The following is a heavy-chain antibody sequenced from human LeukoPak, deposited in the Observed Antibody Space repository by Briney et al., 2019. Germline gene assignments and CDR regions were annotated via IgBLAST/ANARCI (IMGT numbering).Heavy chain of an antibody. Sequence: SGGSLRLSCAASGFTFSSYGMHWVRQAPGKGLEWVAFIRYDGSNKYYADSVKGRFTISRDNSKNTLYLQMNSLRAEDTAVYYCAKDDLVYSSPHGAFDYWGQGTLVTVSS. CDR2: IRYDGSNK. CDR3: AKDDLVYSSPHGAFDY. D-gene: IGHD6-13*01. V-gene: IGHV3-30*02. CDR1: GFTFSSYG. J-gene: IGHJ4*02.